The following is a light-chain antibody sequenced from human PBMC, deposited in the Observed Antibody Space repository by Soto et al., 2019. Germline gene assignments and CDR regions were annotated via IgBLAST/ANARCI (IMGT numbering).Light chain of an antibody. CDR2: EAS. Sequence: DIQMTQSPSTLSASVGDRVTITCRASQSTSTWLAWYQQRPGKTPKLLISEASKLESGVPSRFSGSGSGTEFTITISSLQPDDFATYYCQQYITYPFAFGQGTKVEIK. V-gene: IGKV1-5*03. CDR3: QQYITYPFA. J-gene: IGKJ1*01. CDR1: QSTSTW.